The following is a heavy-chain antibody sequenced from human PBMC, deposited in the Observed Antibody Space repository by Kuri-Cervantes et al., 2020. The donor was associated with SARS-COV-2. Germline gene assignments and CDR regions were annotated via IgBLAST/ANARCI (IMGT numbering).Heavy chain of an antibody. CDR3: ARDQSISPGQQLADFDY. V-gene: IGHV1-46*01. CDR2: INPSGGST. CDR1: GYTFTSYY. J-gene: IGHJ4*02. Sequence: ASVKVSCKASGYTFTSYYMHWVRQAPGQGLEWMGIINPSGGSTSYAQKFQGRVTMTRDTSTSTVYMELSSLRSEDTAVYYCARDQSISPGQQLADFDYWGQGTLVTVSS. D-gene: IGHD6-13*01.